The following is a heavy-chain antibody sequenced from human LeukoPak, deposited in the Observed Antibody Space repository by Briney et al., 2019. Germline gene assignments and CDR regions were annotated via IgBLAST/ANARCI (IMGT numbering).Heavy chain of an antibody. V-gene: IGHV1-24*01. CDR2: FDPEDGET. D-gene: IGHD3-22*01. CDR1: GYTLTELS. CDR3: ARRLRYYYENSASYEAALDI. J-gene: IGHJ3*02. Sequence: ASVKVSCKVSGYTLTELSMHWVRQAPGKGLEWMGGFDPEDGETTYAQKFQGRVTMTEDTSTDTAYMELSSLRSEDTAVYYCARRLRYYYENSASYEAALDIWGQGTMVTVSS.